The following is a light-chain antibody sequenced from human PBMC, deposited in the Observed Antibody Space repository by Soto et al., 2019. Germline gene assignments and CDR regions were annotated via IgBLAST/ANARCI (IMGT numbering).Light chain of an antibody. CDR1: SGDVGGYKY. V-gene: IGLV2-11*01. CDR2: DVS. CDR3: CSYAGSFTWV. Sequence: QSALTQPRSVSESPGQSVTISCSGTSGDVGGYKYVSWYQQHPGKAPKLMIYDVSKRPSGVPDRFSGSKSGNTASLTISGLQSEDEADYYCCSYAGSFTWVFGGGTKVTVL. J-gene: IGLJ3*02.